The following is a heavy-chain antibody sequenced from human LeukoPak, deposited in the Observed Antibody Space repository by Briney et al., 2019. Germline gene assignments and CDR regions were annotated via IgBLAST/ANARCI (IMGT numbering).Heavy chain of an antibody. CDR2: IKKDGSNK. J-gene: IGHJ4*02. CDR1: EFTFARYW. V-gene: IGHV3-7*03. Sequence: GGSLRLSCAASEFTFARYWMKWVRQAPGKGLEWVSNIKKDGSNKNYVDSVKGRFIISRDNAKNSLYLQMNSLRVEDTALYYCERDVSDEYNSATRIHLDFWGRGSLVTVSS. D-gene: IGHD6-25*01. CDR3: ERDVSDEYNSATRIHLDF.